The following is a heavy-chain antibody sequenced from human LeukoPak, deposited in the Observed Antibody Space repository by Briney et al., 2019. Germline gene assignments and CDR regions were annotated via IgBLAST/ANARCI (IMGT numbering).Heavy chain of an antibody. CDR2: IYKTGST. D-gene: IGHD3-16*01. V-gene: IGHV4-39*01. J-gene: IGHJ4*02. Sequence: SETLSLTCTVSGGSISSSSYYWGWIRQPPGKGLEWIASIYKTGSTFYNPSLKSRVTISVDTSKNQFSLSLSTVTAADTAVYYCVRGPATAQGGGFDYWGQGTLVTVSP. CDR3: VRGPATAQGGGFDY. CDR1: GGSISSSSYY.